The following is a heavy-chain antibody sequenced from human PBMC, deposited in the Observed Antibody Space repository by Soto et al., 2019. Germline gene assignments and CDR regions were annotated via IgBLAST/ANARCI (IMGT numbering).Heavy chain of an antibody. CDR2: ISSSSSYI. D-gene: IGHD6-6*01. J-gene: IGHJ3*02. CDR1: GFTFSSYS. CDR3: ARSSAARPKRDAFDI. V-gene: IGHV3-21*01. Sequence: EVQLVESGGGLVKPGGSLRLSCAASGFTFSSYSINWVRQAPGKGLEWVSSISSSSSYIYYADSVKGRFTISRDNTKNSRSLQMNSLRAEDTAVYYCARSSAARPKRDAFDIWGQGTMVTVSS.